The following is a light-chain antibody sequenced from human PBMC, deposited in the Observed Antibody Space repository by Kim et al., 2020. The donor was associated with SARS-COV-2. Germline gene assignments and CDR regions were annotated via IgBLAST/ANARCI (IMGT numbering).Light chain of an antibody. V-gene: IGLV1-44*01. CDR1: FSNEGRNT. J-gene: IGLJ7*01. CDR2: GYN. CDR3: AAWDDNLNGVG. Sequence: GQRVTISCPGSFSNEGRNTVNWWQQFPGTAPKLLIFGYNQRPSGVPARFSGSKSGTSASLAISGLQSEDEADYYCAAWDDNLNGVGFGGGTQLTVL.